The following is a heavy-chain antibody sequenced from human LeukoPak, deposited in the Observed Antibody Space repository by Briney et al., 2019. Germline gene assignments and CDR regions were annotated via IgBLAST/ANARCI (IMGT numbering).Heavy chain of an antibody. CDR1: GYTFTSYA. J-gene: IGHJ4*02. CDR2: INAGNGNT. Sequence: GASVMVSCKASGYTFTSYAMHWVRQAPGQRLEWMGWINAGNGNTRYSRKFQGRVTITRDTSASTAYMELSSLRSEDTAVYYCARLDCSGGSCYSYIDYWGQGTLVTVSS. CDR3: ARLDCSGGSCYSYIDY. D-gene: IGHD2-15*01. V-gene: IGHV1-3*01.